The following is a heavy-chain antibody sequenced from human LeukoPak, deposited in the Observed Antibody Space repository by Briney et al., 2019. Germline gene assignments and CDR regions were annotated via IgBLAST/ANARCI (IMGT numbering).Heavy chain of an antibody. CDR1: GYTFTSYG. Sequence: GASVKVSCKASGYTFTSYGISWVRQAPGQGLEWMGWISAYNGNTNYAQKLQGRVTMTTDTSTSTAYMELRSLRSDDTAVYYCARDQMIAVAGEFDYWGQGTLVTVSS. CDR3: ARDQMIAVAGEFDY. D-gene: IGHD6-19*01. V-gene: IGHV1-18*01. CDR2: ISAYNGNT. J-gene: IGHJ4*02.